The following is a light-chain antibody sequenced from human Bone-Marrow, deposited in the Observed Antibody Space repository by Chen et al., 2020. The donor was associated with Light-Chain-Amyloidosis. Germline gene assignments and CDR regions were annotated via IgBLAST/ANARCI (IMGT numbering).Light chain of an antibody. CDR2: RDT. Sequence: SYELTQPPSGSVSPGQTPRSTRSRDDLPTKYAYWYQQKPGQAPVLVIHRDTERPTGISERFSGSSSGTTATLTISGVQAEDEADYHCQSADSSGTYEVIFGGGTKLTVL. CDR1: DLPTKY. CDR3: QSADSSGTYEVI. V-gene: IGLV3-25*03. J-gene: IGLJ2*01.